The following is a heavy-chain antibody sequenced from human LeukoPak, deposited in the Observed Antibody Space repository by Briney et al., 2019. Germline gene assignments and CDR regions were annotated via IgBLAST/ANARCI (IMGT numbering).Heavy chain of an antibody. CDR2: IYYSGST. CDR1: GGSISSYY. J-gene: IGHJ6*03. D-gene: IGHD2-15*01. V-gene: IGHV4-59*01. CDR3: ARGVRVAAGYYKYYYMDV. Sequence: SETLSLTCTVSGGSISSYYWSWIRQPPGKGLEWIGYIYYSGSTNHNPSLKSRVTISVDTSKNQSSLKLTSVTAADTAVYYCARGVRVAAGYYKYYYMDVWGKGTTVTVSS.